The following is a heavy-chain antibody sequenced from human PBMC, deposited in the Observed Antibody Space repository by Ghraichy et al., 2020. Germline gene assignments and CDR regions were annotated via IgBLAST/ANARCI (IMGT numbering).Heavy chain of an antibody. Sequence: SETLSLTCTVSGGSVNTASHYWSWIRQPPGKGLEWIGYIYYSGSINYEPSLKSRVTISLDTSKNQFSLKLSSVTAADTAVYYCASATAWLGNDYWCQGTLVTVSS. V-gene: IGHV4-61*01. CDR2: IYYSGSI. D-gene: IGHD6-19*01. J-gene: IGHJ4*02. CDR1: GGSVNTASHY. CDR3: ASATAWLGNDY.